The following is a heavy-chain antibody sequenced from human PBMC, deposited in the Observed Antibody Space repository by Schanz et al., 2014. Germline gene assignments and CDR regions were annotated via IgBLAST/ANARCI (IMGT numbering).Heavy chain of an antibody. Sequence: EVQLLESGGALEQPGGSLRLSCAASGFTFSDSWMHWVRQAPGKGLVWVSRTSHDGSFTTFADSVKGRFTISRDNAKNALYLQMNSLRAEDTAVYYCARGRARQLVHWFDPWGQGTLVTVSS. D-gene: IGHD6-13*01. J-gene: IGHJ5*02. CDR1: GFTFSDSW. CDR3: ARGRARQLVHWFDP. V-gene: IGHV3-74*02. CDR2: TSHDGSFT.